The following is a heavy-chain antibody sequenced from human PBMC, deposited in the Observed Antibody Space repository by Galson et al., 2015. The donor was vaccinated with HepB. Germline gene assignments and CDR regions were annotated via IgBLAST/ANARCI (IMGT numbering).Heavy chain of an antibody. CDR3: ASSYYYDTSGFYSFFDF. CDR1: GFTFSSYA. D-gene: IGHD3-22*01. CDR2: INSGGST. V-gene: IGHV3-23*01. Sequence: SLRLSCAASGFTFSSYAMSWVRQAPGKGLEWVSTINSGGSTYYADSVKGRFTISRDNSKKTVYLQMNSLRVEDTAVYYCASSYYYDTSGFYSFFDFWGQGTLVTVSS. J-gene: IGHJ4*02.